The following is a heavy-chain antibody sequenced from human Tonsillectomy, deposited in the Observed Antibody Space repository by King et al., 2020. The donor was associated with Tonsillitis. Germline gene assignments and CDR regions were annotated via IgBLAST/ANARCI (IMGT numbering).Heavy chain of an antibody. CDR2: LNPSDGTR. V-gene: IGHV1-46*03. J-gene: IGHJ4*02. CDR1: GYTFTSYY. Sequence: QLVPSGAEVKKPGASVKVSCRASGYTFTSYYIHWVRQAPGQGLEWMGVLNPSDGTRSYAQKFLGRVTMTRDTSTSTLYMHLSGLRSEDAAVYYCARDRAIQLSFGPDYWGQGTLVTVSS. D-gene: IGHD5-18*01. CDR3: ARDRAIQLSFGPDY.